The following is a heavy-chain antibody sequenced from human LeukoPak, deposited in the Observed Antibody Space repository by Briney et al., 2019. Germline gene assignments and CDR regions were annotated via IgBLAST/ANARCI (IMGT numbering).Heavy chain of an antibody. J-gene: IGHJ4*02. CDR3: AREIINSSGWYDYFDY. CDR1: GFTFSSYS. D-gene: IGHD6-19*01. CDR2: ISSSSSYI. V-gene: IGHV3-21*01. Sequence: PGGSLRLSCAASGFTFSSYSMNWVRQAPGKGLEWVSSISSSSSYIYYADSVKGRFTISRDNAKNSLYLQMNSLRAEDTAVYYCAREIINSSGWYDYFDYWGQGTLVTVSS.